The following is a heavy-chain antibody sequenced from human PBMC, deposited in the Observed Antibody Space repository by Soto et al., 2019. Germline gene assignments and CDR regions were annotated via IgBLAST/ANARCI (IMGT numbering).Heavy chain of an antibody. CDR2: MIPHSGNT. V-gene: IGHV1-8*01. CDR1: GYTFTSYD. CDR3: ARGSSGWYEP. D-gene: IGHD6-19*01. Sequence: QVKLVQSGAEVKKPGASVKVSCKASGYTFTSYDINWVRQATGQGLEWMGWMIPHSGNTVYAQKFQGRVTMTRNTSISTADMELSSLTSEDTAVYYCARGSSGWYEPWGQGTLVTVSS. J-gene: IGHJ5*02.